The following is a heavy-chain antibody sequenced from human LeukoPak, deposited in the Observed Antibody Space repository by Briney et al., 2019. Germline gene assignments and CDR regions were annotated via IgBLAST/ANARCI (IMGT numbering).Heavy chain of an antibody. CDR2: IYHSGGT. D-gene: IGHD5-12*01. V-gene: IGHV4-38-2*01. CDR3: ARRYRSDWFDP. CDR1: GYSISSGYY. Sequence: PSETLSLTCAVSGYSISSGYYWGWIRQPPGKGLEWIGSIYHSGGTYYNPSLKSRVTISVDTSKNQFPLKLSSVTAADTAVYYCARRYRSDWFDPWGQGTLVTVSS. J-gene: IGHJ5*02.